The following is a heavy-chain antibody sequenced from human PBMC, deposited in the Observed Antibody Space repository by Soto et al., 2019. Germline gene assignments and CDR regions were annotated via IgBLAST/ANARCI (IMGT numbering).Heavy chain of an antibody. V-gene: IGHV4-39*01. CDR1: GGSISSSSFY. J-gene: IGHJ4*02. D-gene: IGHD1-1*01. CDR2: IYYSGNT. Sequence: QLQLQESGPGLVKPSETLSLTCTVSGGSISSSSFYWSWIRQPPGKGMEYIGNIYYSGNTYYNPSRKSRVTISVDASKNQFALKLSSVTAADTAIYYCARLSEGWKLQEYYFDYWGQRTLVTVSS. CDR3: ARLSEGWKLQEYYFDY.